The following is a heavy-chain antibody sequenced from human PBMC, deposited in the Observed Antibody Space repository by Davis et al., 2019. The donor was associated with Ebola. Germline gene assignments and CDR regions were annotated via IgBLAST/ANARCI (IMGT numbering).Heavy chain of an antibody. CDR2: INPNTYAR. V-gene: IGHV1-2*02. CDR1: GHIFTGYY. J-gene: IGHJ4*02. CDR3: ARESGYCSSTSCSKQSFDY. D-gene: IGHD2-2*01. Sequence: ASVKVFCKTSGHIFTGYYMHWVRQAPGQGLEWVGWINPNTYARGYVQKFQDRVTMTRDTSINTVYMQLSGVTSDDTAVYFCARESGYCSSTSCSKQSFDYWGQGTLVTVSS.